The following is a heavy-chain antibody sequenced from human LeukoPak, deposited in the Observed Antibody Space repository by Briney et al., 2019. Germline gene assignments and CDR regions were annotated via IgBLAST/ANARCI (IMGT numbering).Heavy chain of an antibody. J-gene: IGHJ4*02. CDR2: ISSTGSYI. V-gene: IGHV3-21*01. D-gene: IGHD6-19*01. Sequence: SSISSTGSYIYYADSLKGRFTISRDNAKNSLYLQMNSLRAEDTAVYYCARDYSSAWAFDYWGQGTLVTVSS. CDR3: ARDYSSAWAFDY.